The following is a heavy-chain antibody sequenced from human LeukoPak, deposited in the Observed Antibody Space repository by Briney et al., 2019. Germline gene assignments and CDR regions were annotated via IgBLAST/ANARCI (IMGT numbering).Heavy chain of an antibody. J-gene: IGHJ4*02. Sequence: GGSLRLSCAASGFTFNSYWMDWVRQAPGKGLVWVSRINSDGIITNYADSVKGRFTISRDNAKNTLSLQMNSLRAGDTAVYYCVRAGYRDAYNLWGQGTLVTVSS. D-gene: IGHD5-24*01. CDR2: INSDGIIT. CDR3: VRAGYRDAYNL. CDR1: GFTFNSYW. V-gene: IGHV3-74*01.